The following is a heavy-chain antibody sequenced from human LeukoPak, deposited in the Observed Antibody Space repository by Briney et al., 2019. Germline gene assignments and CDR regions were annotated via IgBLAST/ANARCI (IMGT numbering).Heavy chain of an antibody. Sequence: GGSLRLSCAASGFTFSSYWMSWVRQAPGKGLEWVAVISYDGSNKYYADSVKGRFTISRDNSKNTLYLQMNSLRAEDTAVYYCAKGTETGWSKIFYYYYGMDVWGQGTTVTVSS. CDR3: AKGTETGWSKIFYYYYGMDV. J-gene: IGHJ6*02. CDR2: ISYDGSNK. D-gene: IGHD6-19*01. CDR1: GFTFSSYW. V-gene: IGHV3-30*18.